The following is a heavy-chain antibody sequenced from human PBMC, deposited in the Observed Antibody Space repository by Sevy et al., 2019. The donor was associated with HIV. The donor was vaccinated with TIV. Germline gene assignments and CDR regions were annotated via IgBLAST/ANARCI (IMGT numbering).Heavy chain of an antibody. V-gene: IGHV1-3*01. CDR1: GYTFTSYA. J-gene: IGHJ3*02. D-gene: IGHD6-6*01. CDR3: ARRGGSRSSGAFDI. CDR2: INAGNGNA. Sequence: ASVKVSCKASGYTFTSYAMHWVRQAPGQRLEWMGWINAGNGNAKYSQKFQGRVTITRDTSASTAYMELSSLRSEDTAVYYCARRGGSRSSGAFDIWGQGTMVTVSS.